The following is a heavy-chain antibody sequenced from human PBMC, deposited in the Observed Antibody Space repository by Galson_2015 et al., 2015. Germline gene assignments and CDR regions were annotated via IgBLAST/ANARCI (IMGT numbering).Heavy chain of an antibody. CDR3: ARDRGDRIRFCSGGGCSYAFDV. J-gene: IGHJ3*01. CDR2: IKQDGSET. CDR1: GFTFSSYW. Sequence: SLRLSCAASGFTFSSYWMSWVRQAPGKGLEWVANIKQDGSETYYVDSVKGRFTISRDNAKNSLYLQMNSLRAEDTAVYYCARDRGDRIRFCSGGGCSYAFDVWGQGTMVTVSS. D-gene: IGHD2-15*01. V-gene: IGHV3-7*01.